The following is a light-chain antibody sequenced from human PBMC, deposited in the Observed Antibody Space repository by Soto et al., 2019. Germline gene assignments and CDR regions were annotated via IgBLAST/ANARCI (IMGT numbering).Light chain of an antibody. V-gene: IGKV3-20*01. CDR1: QSVSSSY. J-gene: IGKJ5*01. Sequence: EIVLTQSPGTLSLSPGERATLSCRASQSVSSSYLAWYQQKPGQAPRLLIYGASSRATGIPDRFSGSGSGTDFTLTISRLEPDEFAVYYCQQYGSSSITFGQGTRLEIK. CDR3: QQYGSSSIT. CDR2: GAS.